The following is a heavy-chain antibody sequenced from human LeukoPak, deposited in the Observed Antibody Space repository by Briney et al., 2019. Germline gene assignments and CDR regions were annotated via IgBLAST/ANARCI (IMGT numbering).Heavy chain of an antibody. D-gene: IGHD2-21*01. J-gene: IGHJ3*01. Sequence: PGGSLRLSCAASGFTFSSYAVSWVRQAPGQGLEWVSLISCGGGTYYAVSVKSSFTNSRGNSEKSLYLQMNSLRPEDTAAYYCARVVDSTRAFHVWGQGTLVIVSS. CDR1: GFTFSSYA. CDR3: ARVVDSTRAFHV. V-gene: IGHV3-66*01. CDR2: ISCGGGT.